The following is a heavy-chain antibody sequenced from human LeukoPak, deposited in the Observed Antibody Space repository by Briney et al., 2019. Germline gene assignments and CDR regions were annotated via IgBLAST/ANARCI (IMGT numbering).Heavy chain of an antibody. CDR3: ARATYYDFWSGYYPDYYYYGMDV. CDR2: ISAYNGNT. CDR1: GYTFTSYG. Sequence: ASVKVSCKASGYTFTSYGISWVRQAPGQGLEWMGWISAYNGNTNYAQKLQGRVTMTTDTSTSTAYMELRSLRSDDTAVYYCARATYYDFWSGYYPDYYYYGMDVWGQGTTVTVSS. V-gene: IGHV1-18*01. D-gene: IGHD3-3*01. J-gene: IGHJ6*02.